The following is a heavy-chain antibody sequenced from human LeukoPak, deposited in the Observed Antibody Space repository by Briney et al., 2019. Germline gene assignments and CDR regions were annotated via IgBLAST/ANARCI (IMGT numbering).Heavy chain of an antibody. CDR3: ARVGNDYVLDY. V-gene: IGHV3-48*03. Sequence: GGSLRLSCAACGFTFSCYEMNWVRQAPGKGLEWVSYISSSGSTIYYADSVKGRFTISRDNAKNSLYLQMNSLRAEDTAVYYCARVGNDYVLDYWGQGTLVTVSS. J-gene: IGHJ4*02. D-gene: IGHD3-16*01. CDR2: ISSSGSTI. CDR1: GFTFSCYE.